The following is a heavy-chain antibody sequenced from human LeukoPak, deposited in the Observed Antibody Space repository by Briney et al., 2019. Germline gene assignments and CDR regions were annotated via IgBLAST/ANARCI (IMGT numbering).Heavy chain of an antibody. Sequence: GGSLRLSCAVSGFTFSSYWMSWVRQAPGKGLEWVANIKQDGSEKYYVDSVKGRFTISRDNAKNSLYLQMNSLRAEDTAVYYCARDQSRYNWNDGAYMDVWGKGTTVTVSS. CDR2: IKQDGSEK. CDR1: GFTFSSYW. D-gene: IGHD1-1*01. J-gene: IGHJ6*03. V-gene: IGHV3-7*01. CDR3: ARDQSRYNWNDGAYMDV.